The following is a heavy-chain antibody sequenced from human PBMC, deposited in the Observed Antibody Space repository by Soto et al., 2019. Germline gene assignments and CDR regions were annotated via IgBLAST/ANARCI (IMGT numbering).Heavy chain of an antibody. CDR2: IAPSDSQT. J-gene: IGHJ4*02. CDR1: GYSFAGYW. CDR3: ARQIYDSDTGPNFQYYFDS. D-gene: IGHD3-22*01. Sequence: GESLKISCKGSGYSFAGYWITWVRQKPGKGLEWMGRIAPSDSQTYYSPSFRGHVTISVTKSITTVFLQWSSLRASDTAMYYCARQIYDSDTGPNFQYYFDSWGQGTPVTVSS. V-gene: IGHV5-10-1*01.